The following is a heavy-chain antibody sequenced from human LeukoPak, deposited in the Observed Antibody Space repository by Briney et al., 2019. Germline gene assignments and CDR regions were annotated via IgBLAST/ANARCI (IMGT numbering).Heavy chain of an antibody. D-gene: IGHD5-18*01. J-gene: IGHJ6*02. Sequence: PGGSLRLSCAASGFTFSSYSMNWVRQAPGKGLEWVSSISSSSSYIYYADSVKGRFTISRDNAKNSLYLQMNSLRAEDTAVYYCARGWSMVTGYYYYGMDVWGQGTTVTVSS. V-gene: IGHV3-21*01. CDR2: ISSSSSYI. CDR3: ARGWSMVTGYYYYGMDV. CDR1: GFTFSSYS.